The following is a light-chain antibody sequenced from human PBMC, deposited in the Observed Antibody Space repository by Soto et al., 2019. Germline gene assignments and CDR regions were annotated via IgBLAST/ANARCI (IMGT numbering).Light chain of an antibody. J-gene: IGKJ4*01. CDR1: QGIKSH. V-gene: IGKV1-9*01. Sequence: DILLTQSPSFLSASVGDRVTITCRASQGIKSHLAWYQQKPGKAPKLLIYAASTLQSGVPSRFSGGGSGTEFTLTISSLQPEDFANYYCQRHDNYPLSFGGGTKVEIK. CDR2: AAS. CDR3: QRHDNYPLS.